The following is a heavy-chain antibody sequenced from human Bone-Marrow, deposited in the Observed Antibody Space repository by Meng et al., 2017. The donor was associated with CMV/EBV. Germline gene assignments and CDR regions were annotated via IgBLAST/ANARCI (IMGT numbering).Heavy chain of an antibody. D-gene: IGHD3/OR15-3a*01. CDR1: GYSFTSYW. CDR2: IYPGDSDT. J-gene: IGHJ6*02. V-gene: IGHV5-51*01. Sequence: KVSCKGSGYSFTSYWIGWVRQMPGKGLEWMGIIYPGDSDTRYSPSFQGQVTISADKSISTAYLQWSSLKASDTATYYCARSAQSDFYEEGYYYGMDVWGQGTTVTVSS. CDR3: ARSAQSDFYEEGYYYGMDV.